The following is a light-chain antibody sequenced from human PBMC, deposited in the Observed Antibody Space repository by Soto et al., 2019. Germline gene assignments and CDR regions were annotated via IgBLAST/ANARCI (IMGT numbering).Light chain of an antibody. Sequence: DIDVTQSPSSLSASVGDRVTITCRASQAISHDLGWYQQKPGKAPKRLIYDASSLQSGVPSRFSGSGSGTEFTLTISGLQAEDFASYYCLQHNSYPSSTFGHGTKV. CDR1: QAISHD. CDR3: LQHNSYPSST. J-gene: IGKJ1*01. CDR2: DAS. V-gene: IGKV1-17*01.